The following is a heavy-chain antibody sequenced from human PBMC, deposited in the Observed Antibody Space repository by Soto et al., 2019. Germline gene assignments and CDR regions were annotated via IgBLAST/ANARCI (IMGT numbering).Heavy chain of an antibody. CDR2: ISSSSSYI. D-gene: IGHD5-12*01. V-gene: IGHV3-21*01. Sequence: GGSLRLSCAASGFTFSSYSMNWVRQAPGKGLEWASSISSSSSYIYYADSVKGRFTISRDNAKNSLYLQMNSLRAEDTAVYYCGSAIGSGYDPIPYYYYGMDVWGQGTTVTVSS. J-gene: IGHJ6*02. CDR3: GSAIGSGYDPIPYYYYGMDV. CDR1: GFTFSSYS.